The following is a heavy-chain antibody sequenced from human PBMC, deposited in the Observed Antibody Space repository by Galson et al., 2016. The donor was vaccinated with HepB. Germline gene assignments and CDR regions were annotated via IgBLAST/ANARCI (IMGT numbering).Heavy chain of an antibody. D-gene: IGHD4-17*01. CDR3: AKDLHDYGETFDS. V-gene: IGHV3-23*01. Sequence: SLRLSCAASGFTFSTYAMSWVRQAPGKGLQWVSSITGGGGSTFYAASVKGRFTISRDNSNNTLYLQMHSLRAEDTALYYCAKDLHDYGETFDSWGQGTLVSVSS. J-gene: IGHJ4*02. CDR1: GFTFSTYA. CDR2: ITGGGGST.